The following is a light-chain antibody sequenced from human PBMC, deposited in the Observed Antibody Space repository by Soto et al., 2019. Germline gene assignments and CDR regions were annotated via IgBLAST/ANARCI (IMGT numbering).Light chain of an antibody. CDR2: EVS. J-gene: IGLJ2*01. CDR1: SSDVGGYNY. CDR3: SSYAGSNIVV. V-gene: IGLV2-8*01. Sequence: QSVLTQPLSASGSPGQSVTISCTGTSSDVGGYNYVSWYQQHPGKAPKLMIYEVSKRPSGVPDRFSGSKSGNTASLTVSGLQAEDEADYYCSSYAGSNIVVFGGGTKLTVL.